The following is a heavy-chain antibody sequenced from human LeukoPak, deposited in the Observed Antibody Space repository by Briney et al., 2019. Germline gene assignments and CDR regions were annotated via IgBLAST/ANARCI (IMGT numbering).Heavy chain of an antibody. D-gene: IGHD6-19*01. CDR2: INHSGST. V-gene: IGHV4-34*01. CDR1: GGSFSGYY. Sequence: SETLSLTCAVYGGSFSGYYWSWIRQPPGKGLEWIGEINHSGSTNYNPSLKSRVTISVDTSKNQFSLKLSPVTAADTAVYYCARFGVAVAYWGQGTLVTVSS. J-gene: IGHJ4*02. CDR3: ARFGVAVAY.